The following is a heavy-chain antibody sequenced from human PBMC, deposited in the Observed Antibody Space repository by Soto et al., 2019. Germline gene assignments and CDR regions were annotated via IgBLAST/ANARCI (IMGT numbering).Heavy chain of an antibody. D-gene: IGHD6-13*01. J-gene: IGHJ5*02. CDR1: GWTCASYG. V-gene: IGHV1-18*01. CDR3: PRSKSSSWFGWFDP. CDR2: ISAYNGNT. Sequence: GASVKVSGKASGWTCASYGMSWVRQAPRQGLEWMGWISAYNGNTNCAQKPQGRVTMTTDTSTSTGYMERRSRKSDDTAVYYFPRSKSSSWFGWFDPWGQGTLVTASS.